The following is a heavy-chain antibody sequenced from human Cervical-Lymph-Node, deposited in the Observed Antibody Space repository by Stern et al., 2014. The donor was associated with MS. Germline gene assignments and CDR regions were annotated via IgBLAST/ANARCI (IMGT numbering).Heavy chain of an antibody. V-gene: IGHV4-59*11. CDR2: IYNSGST. D-gene: IGHD3-10*01. CDR3: ARGLREVRPFLDY. CDR1: GDSISGQY. J-gene: IGHJ4*02. Sequence: QVQLQETGPGLVKPSESLSLTCTVSGDSISGQYWSWIRQPPGKGLEWIGYIYNSGSTNFNPSLKGRVTVSVDTSKNQFSLMMGSVTAADTAVYYCARGLREVRPFLDYWGQGILVTVSS.